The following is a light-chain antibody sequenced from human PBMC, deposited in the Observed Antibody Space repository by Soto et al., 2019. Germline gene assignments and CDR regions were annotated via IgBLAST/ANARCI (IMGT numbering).Light chain of an antibody. CDR1: SSNIGAGYD. J-gene: IGLJ2*01. CDR3: QSYDSSLSGHVV. CDR2: NNN. V-gene: IGLV1-40*01. Sequence: QSVLTQPPSVSGAPGQRVTISCTGSSSNIGAGYDVHWYQHLPGTAPKLLIHNNNNRPSGVPDRFSGSKSGTSASLAITGLQAEDGADYYCQSYDSSLSGHVVFGGGTKLTVL.